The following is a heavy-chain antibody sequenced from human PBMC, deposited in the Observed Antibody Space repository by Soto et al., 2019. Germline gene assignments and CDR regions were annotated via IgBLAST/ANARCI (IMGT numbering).Heavy chain of an antibody. CDR2: ISWSSGSI. V-gene: IGHV3-9*01. CDR1: GFTFDDYA. Sequence: PGGSLRLSCAASGFTFDDYAKHWVRQPPGKGLEWVSGISWSSGSIGYADSVKGRFTISRDNAKNSLYLQMNSLRAEDTALYYCAKDFSGSYFDYWGQGALVTVSS. D-gene: IGHD1-26*01. J-gene: IGHJ4*02. CDR3: AKDFSGSYFDY.